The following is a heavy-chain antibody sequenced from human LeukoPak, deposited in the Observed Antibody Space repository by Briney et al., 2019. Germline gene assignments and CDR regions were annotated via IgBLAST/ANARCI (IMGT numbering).Heavy chain of an antibody. CDR2: INHSGST. V-gene: IGHV4-34*01. CDR1: GVSFSGYY. J-gene: IGHJ4*02. D-gene: IGHD3-22*01. CDR3: AVDQPQYYYDSSGYLLDDY. Sequence: SETLSLTCAVYGVSFSGYYWSWLRQPPGKGLEWIWEINHSGSTNYNPSLKSRVTISVDTSKNQFSLKLSSVTAADTAVYYCAVDQPQYYYDSSGYLLDDYWGQGTLVTVSS.